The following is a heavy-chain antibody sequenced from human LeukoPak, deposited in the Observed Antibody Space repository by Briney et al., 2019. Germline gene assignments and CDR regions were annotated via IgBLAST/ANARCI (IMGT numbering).Heavy chain of an antibody. J-gene: IGHJ4*02. V-gene: IGHV3-74*01. CDR2: TNRDDSDT. Sequence: PGGSLRLSCAASGFTFSFYSMSWVRQAPGKGLVWVSRTNRDDSDTSYADSVKGRFTISRDNAKSTLYLQMNSLRAEDTAVYYCARSANYYDSSGQDYWGQGTLVTVSS. CDR1: GFTFSFYS. D-gene: IGHD3-22*01. CDR3: ARSANYYDSSGQDY.